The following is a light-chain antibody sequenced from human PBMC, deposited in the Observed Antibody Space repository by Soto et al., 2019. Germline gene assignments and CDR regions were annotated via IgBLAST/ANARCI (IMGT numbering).Light chain of an antibody. J-gene: IGKJ1*01. Sequence: DIVMTQSPDSLAVSLGERATINSRSSQSVLYSFNNKNYLGWYQQKPGQAPKLLIYWASTRESGVPDRFSGSGSGTDFTLTISSLQAEDVAVYYCQHYYSDPPWTFGQGTKVEIK. CDR3: QHYYSDPPWT. CDR2: WAS. CDR1: QSVLYSFNNKNY. V-gene: IGKV4-1*01.